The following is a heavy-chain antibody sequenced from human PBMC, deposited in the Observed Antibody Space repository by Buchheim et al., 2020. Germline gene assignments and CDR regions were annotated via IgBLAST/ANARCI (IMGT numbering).Heavy chain of an antibody. D-gene: IGHD6-13*01. Sequence: EVQLVESGGGLVQPGGSLRLSCVASGFTFSSYWMSWVRQAPGKGLQWVANIKQDGSDKNYVDSVKGRFTISRDNAKKSLYVQMNSLRAEDTAVYYCANAPAAAGIYWGQG. CDR1: GFTFSSYW. CDR3: ANAPAAAGIY. CDR2: IKQDGSDK. V-gene: IGHV3-7*01. J-gene: IGHJ4*02.